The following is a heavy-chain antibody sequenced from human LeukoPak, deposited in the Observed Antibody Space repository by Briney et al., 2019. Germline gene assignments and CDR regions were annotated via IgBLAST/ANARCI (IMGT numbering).Heavy chain of an antibody. D-gene: IGHD5-24*01. CDR3: ARLKDGLDY. CDR2: IIPILGIA. J-gene: IGHJ4*02. V-gene: IGHV1-69*04. CDR1: GGSFSSYA. Sequence: SVKVSCKASGGSFSSYAISWVRQAPGQGLEWMGRIIPILGIANYAQKFQGRVTITADKSTSTAYMELSSLRSEDTAVYYCARLKDGLDYWGQGTLVTVSS.